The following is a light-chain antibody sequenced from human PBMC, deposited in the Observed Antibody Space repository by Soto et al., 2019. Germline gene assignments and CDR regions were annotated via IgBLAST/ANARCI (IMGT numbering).Light chain of an antibody. CDR1: NIGSKG. CDR2: FDR. J-gene: IGLJ3*02. Sequence: SYELTQPPSVSVAPGKTARITCGGNNIGSKGVHWYQRKPGQAPVLVIYFDRERPSGIPERFTGSNSGNTATLTISRVEAGDEADYYCQVWDSKGVFGGGTKLTVL. CDR3: QVWDSKGV. V-gene: IGLV3-21*04.